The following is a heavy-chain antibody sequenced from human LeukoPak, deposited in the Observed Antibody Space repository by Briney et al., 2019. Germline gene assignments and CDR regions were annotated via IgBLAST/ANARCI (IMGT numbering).Heavy chain of an antibody. CDR1: GGSISSSSYY. J-gene: IGHJ4*02. D-gene: IGHD6-19*01. CDR2: IYYSGST. Sequence: SETLSLTCTVSGGSISSSSYYWGWIRQPPGKGLEWIGSIYYSGSTYYNPSLKSRVTISVDTSKNQFSLKLSSVTAADTAVYYCARELDSSGWWENRFDYWGQGTLVTVSS. V-gene: IGHV4-39*07. CDR3: ARELDSSGWWENRFDY.